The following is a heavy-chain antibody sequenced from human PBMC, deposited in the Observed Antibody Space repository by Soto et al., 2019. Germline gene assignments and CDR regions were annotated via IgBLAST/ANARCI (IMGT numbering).Heavy chain of an antibody. V-gene: IGHV3-30-3*01. J-gene: IGHJ4*02. D-gene: IGHD3-3*01. CDR3: ARDPGFGIWRGYYS. CDR1: GFTFSSYA. Sequence: GGSLRLSCAASGFTFSSYAMHWVRQAPGKGLEWVAVISYDGSNKYYADSVKGRFTISRDSSKNSLYLQMNSLRAEDSAMYYYARDPGFGIWRGYYSWGQGTLVTVSS. CDR2: ISYDGSNK.